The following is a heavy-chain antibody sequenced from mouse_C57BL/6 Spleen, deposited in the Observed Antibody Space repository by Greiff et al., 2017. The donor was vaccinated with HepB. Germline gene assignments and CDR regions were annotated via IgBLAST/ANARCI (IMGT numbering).Heavy chain of an antibody. CDR2: IDPSDSYT. J-gene: IGHJ4*01. D-gene: IGHD1-1*01. V-gene: IGHV1-69*01. Sequence: QVQLQQPGAELVMPGASVKLSCKASGYTFTSYWMHWVKQRPGQGLEWIGEIDPSDSYTNYNQKFKGKSTLTVDKSSSTAYMQLSSLTSEDSAVYYCARGDGSSPYYYAMDYWGQGTSVTVSS. CDR3: ARGDGSSPYYYAMDY. CDR1: GYTFTSYW.